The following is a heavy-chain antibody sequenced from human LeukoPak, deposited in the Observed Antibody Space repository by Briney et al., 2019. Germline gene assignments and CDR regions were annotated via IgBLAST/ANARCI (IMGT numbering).Heavy chain of an antibody. V-gene: IGHV4-38-2*01. CDR1: GYSISSGYY. J-gene: IGHJ6*03. D-gene: IGHD3-3*01. CDR2: IYHSGST. CDR3: ARGSEWQPDYYYYMDV. Sequence: PSETLSLTCAVSGYSISSGYYWGWIRQPPGKGLEWIGSIYHSGSTYYNPSLKSRVTISVDTSKNQFSLKLSSVTAADTAVYYCARGSEWQPDYYYYMDVWGKGTTVTVSS.